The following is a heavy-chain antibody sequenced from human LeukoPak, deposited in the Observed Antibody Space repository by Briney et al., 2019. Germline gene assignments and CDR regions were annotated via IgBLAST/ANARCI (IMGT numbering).Heavy chain of an antibody. V-gene: IGHV3-7*01. J-gene: IGHJ4*02. CDR2: IKEDGTEK. CDR3: ARDQGGW. D-gene: IGHD6-19*01. Sequence: GGSLRLSCAASGFTFSRYWMSWVRQAPGKRLEWVANIKEDGTEKYYVDSVKGRFTISRDNAKNTLYLQMNSLRAEDTAVYYCARDQGGWWGQGTLVTVSS. CDR1: GFTFSRYW.